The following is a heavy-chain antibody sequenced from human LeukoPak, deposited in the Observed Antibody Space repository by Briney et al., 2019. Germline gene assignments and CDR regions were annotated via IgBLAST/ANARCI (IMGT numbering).Heavy chain of an antibody. Sequence: SETLSLTCTVSGGSISSYYWSWIRQPPGKGLEWIGYIYYSGSTNYNPSLKSRVTISVDTSKNQFSLKLSSVTAADTAVYYCARQQEEDASDIWGQGTMVTVSS. V-gene: IGHV4-59*08. CDR3: ARQQEEDASDI. CDR1: GGSISSYY. CDR2: IYYSGST. J-gene: IGHJ3*02.